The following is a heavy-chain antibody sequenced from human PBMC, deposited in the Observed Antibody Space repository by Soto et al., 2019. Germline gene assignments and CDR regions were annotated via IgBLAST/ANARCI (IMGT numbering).Heavy chain of an antibody. D-gene: IGHD1-26*01. V-gene: IGHV1-2*02. CDR1: VYTFTCHH. CDR3: GRGRSGQIVVFY. Sequence: XSVKVSCKASVYTFTCHHIHWVRQAPEQGPEWMGEIGPESGATRYAEKFQGRVTMTLDTSITTVYMELKNLSPDDTAVYYCGRGRSGQIVVFYWGQGTPVTVSS. J-gene: IGHJ4*02. CDR2: IGPESGAT.